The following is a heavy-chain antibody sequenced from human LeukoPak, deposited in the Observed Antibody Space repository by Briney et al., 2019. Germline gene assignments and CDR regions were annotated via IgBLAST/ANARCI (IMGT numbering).Heavy chain of an antibody. Sequence: SQTLSLTCTVSGGSISSGGYYWSWIRQHPGTGLEWIGYIYYSGSTYYNPSLKSRVTISVDTSKNQFSLKLSSVTAADTAVYYCARERHRTQVGATERGPFDYWGQGTLVTVSS. J-gene: IGHJ4*02. V-gene: IGHV4-31*03. D-gene: IGHD1-26*01. CDR3: ARERHRTQVGATERGPFDY. CDR2: IYYSGST. CDR1: GGSISSGGYY.